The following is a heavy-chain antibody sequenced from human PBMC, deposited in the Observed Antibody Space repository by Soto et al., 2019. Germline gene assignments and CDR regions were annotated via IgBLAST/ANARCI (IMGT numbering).Heavy chain of an antibody. D-gene: IGHD3-3*01. CDR2: IVVGSGNT. V-gene: IGHV1-58*01. CDR3: AADLYYDFWSGPGWLDP. J-gene: IGHJ5*02. Sequence: ASLKFSCKASGFTFTSSAVQWVRHARGQRLEWIGWIVVGSGNTNYAQKFQERVTITRDMSTSTAYMELSSLRSEDTAVYYCAADLYYDFWSGPGWLDPWGQGTLVTVSS. CDR1: GFTFTSSA.